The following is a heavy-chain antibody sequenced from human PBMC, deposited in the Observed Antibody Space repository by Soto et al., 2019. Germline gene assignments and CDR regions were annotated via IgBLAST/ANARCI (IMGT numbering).Heavy chain of an antibody. Sequence: QVQLVQSGAEVKKPGASVKVSCKSSGYTFTGYYMHCVRQALGQGLECMVWINPNSGGTNFSQKFKGRVSMTRDTSISTAYMELSRLRSDDTAVYYCARGFCSSISCYRDWFETWGQGTLVTVSS. V-gene: IGHV1-2*02. CDR2: INPNSGGT. D-gene: IGHD2-2*01. CDR3: ARGFCSSISCYRDWFET. J-gene: IGHJ5*02. CDR1: GYTFTGYY.